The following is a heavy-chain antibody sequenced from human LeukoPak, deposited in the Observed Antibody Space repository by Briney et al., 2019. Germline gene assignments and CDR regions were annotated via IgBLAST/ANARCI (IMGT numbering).Heavy chain of an antibody. J-gene: IGHJ6*03. Sequence: SETLSLTCTVSGGSISSYYWSWIRQPAGKGLEWIGRIYTSGSTNYNPSLKSRVTMSVDTSKNQFSLKLSPVTAADTAVYYCARGGYSSSWSNPYYYYYYMDVWGKGTTVTVSS. CDR2: IYTSGST. D-gene: IGHD6-13*01. CDR1: GGSISSYY. CDR3: ARGGYSSSWSNPYYYYYYMDV. V-gene: IGHV4-4*07.